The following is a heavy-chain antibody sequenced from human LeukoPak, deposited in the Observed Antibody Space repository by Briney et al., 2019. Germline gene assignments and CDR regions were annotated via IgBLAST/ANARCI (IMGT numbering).Heavy chain of an antibody. J-gene: IGHJ4*02. D-gene: IGHD2-15*01. V-gene: IGHV3-23*01. Sequence: GGSLRLSCAASGFTFSSYAMSWVRQAPGKGLEWVSAISGSGGSTYYADSVKGRFTISRDNSKNTLYLQMNSLRAEDTAVYYCAKGQDVVVLAATDYWGQGTLVTVSS. CDR3: AKGQDVVVLAATDY. CDR1: GFTFSSYA. CDR2: ISGSGGST.